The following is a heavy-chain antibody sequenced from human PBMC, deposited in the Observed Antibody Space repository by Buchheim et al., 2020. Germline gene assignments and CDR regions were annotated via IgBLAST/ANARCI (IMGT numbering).Heavy chain of an antibody. CDR3: ARESAKDLPFPPDY. J-gene: IGHJ4*02. D-gene: IGHD2-21*02. V-gene: IGHV3-48*01. Sequence: EVQLVESGGGLVQPGGSLRPSCAASGFTFSSYSMNWVRQAPGKGLEWVSYISSSSSTIYYADSVKGRFTISRDNAKNSLYLQMNSLRAEDTAVYYCARESAKDLPFPPDYWGQGTL. CDR2: ISSSSSTI. CDR1: GFTFSSYS.